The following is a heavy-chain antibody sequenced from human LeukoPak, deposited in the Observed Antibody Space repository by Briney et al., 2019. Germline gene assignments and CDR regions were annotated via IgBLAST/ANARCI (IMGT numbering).Heavy chain of an antibody. Sequence: GGSLRLSCAASGFTFSSYGMHWVRQAPGKGLEWVSGINWNSGSIGYADSVKGRFTISRDNAKNSLYLQMNSLRAEDTAVYYCARWATVVTPFDYWGQGTLVAVSS. CDR3: ARWATVVTPFDY. J-gene: IGHJ4*02. V-gene: IGHV3-48*04. CDR2: INWNSGSI. CDR1: GFTFSSYG. D-gene: IGHD4-23*01.